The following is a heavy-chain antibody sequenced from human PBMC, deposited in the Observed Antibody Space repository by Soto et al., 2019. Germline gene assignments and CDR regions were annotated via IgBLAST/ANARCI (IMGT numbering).Heavy chain of an antibody. CDR3: AHVFTSLAPFDS. Sequence: QITLKESGPTLVKPTQTLTLTCTFSGFSLSTSGVGVGWIRQPPGKALEWLGFIYWDEDKRYSPSLKSRLTIPKATSTSQVVLTMTNMDPVDTATYYCAHVFTSLAPFDSWGQGTLLTVSA. J-gene: IGHJ4*02. V-gene: IGHV2-5*02. CDR1: GFSLSTSGVG. CDR2: IYWDEDK. D-gene: IGHD3-10*02.